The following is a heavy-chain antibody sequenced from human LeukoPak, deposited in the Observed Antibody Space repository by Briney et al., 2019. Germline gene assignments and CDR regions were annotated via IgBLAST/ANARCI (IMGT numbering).Heavy chain of an antibody. D-gene: IGHD3-10*01. CDR1: GFTFSSYW. J-gene: IGHJ5*02. Sequence: GSLRLSCAASGFTFSSYWMSWIRQPPGKGLEWIGSASYSGSPYYNPSLKSRVTTSVDTSKNQFSLRLSSVTATDTAMYYCARHGWDYPSGTYYTFDPWGRGTLVTVSS. CDR3: ARHGWDYPSGTYYTFDP. V-gene: IGHV4-39*01. CDR2: ASYSGSP.